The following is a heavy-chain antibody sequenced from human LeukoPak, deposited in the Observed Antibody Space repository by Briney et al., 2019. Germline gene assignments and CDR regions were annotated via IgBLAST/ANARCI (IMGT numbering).Heavy chain of an antibody. Sequence: GGSLRLSCAASGFTFSNAWMNWVRQAPGKGLEWVGRIKSKTDGGTTDYPAPVKGRFTISRDDSKRTLYLQVDSLKTEDTAVYYCTTGNWGSFSYWGQGTLVTVSS. V-gene: IGHV3-15*01. CDR3: TTGNWGSFSY. J-gene: IGHJ4*02. D-gene: IGHD7-27*01. CDR2: IKSKTDGGTT. CDR1: GFTFSNAW.